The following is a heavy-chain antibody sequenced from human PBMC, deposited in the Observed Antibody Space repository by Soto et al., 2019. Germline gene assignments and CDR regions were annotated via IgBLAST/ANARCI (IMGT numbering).Heavy chain of an antibody. CDR3: ARDGRSSSTYYDFWSGYLSYYYGMDV. J-gene: IGHJ6*02. Sequence: EVQLVESGGGLVQPGGSLRLSCAASGFTFSSYWMSWVRQAPGKGLEWVANIKQDGSEKYYVDSVKGRFTISRDNAKNSLYLQMNSLRAEDTAVYYCARDGRSSSTYYDFWSGYLSYYYGMDVWGQGTTVTVSS. D-gene: IGHD3-3*01. V-gene: IGHV3-7*03. CDR1: GFTFSSYW. CDR2: IKQDGSEK.